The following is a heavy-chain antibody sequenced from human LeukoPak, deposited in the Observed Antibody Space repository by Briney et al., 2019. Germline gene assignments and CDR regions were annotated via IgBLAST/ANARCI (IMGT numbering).Heavy chain of an antibody. V-gene: IGHV4-4*02. J-gene: IGHJ5*01. CDR2: IDQRGST. CDR1: GGSISRGHG. Sequence: PSETLSLTCAVCGGSISRGHGWSWAGQPPGKGLEWIGEIDQRGSTNYNPSLKSRDTISVDNFKNQFSLKLTSVAAADTAMYYCTRNGDYCFDCWGQGILVTAAS. CDR3: TRNGDYCFDC. D-gene: IGHD2-21*01.